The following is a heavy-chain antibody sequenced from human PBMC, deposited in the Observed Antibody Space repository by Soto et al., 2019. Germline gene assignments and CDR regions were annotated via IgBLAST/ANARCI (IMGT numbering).Heavy chain of an antibody. V-gene: IGHV1-18*01. Sequence: QAQLEQSGAEVKKPGASVKVSCKSSGYTFSTSGISWVRQAPGQGLEWMGWISTYNGDANYAQRVQGRVTMTTDTSTRTTLMELRSLRSDDTAVYYCAREGPRPYYYYGMDVWGQGTTVTVSS. J-gene: IGHJ6*02. D-gene: IGHD6-6*01. CDR3: AREGPRPYYYYGMDV. CDR2: ISTYNGDA. CDR1: GYTFSTSG.